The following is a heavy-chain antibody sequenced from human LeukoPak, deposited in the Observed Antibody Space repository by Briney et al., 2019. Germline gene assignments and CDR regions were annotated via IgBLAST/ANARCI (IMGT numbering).Heavy chain of an antibody. CDR1: GGSFSGYY. CDR2: INHSGST. CDR3: TRPKEGLREIFDY. J-gene: IGHJ4*02. V-gene: IGHV4-34*01. Sequence: PSETLSLTCAVYGGSFSGYYWSWIRQPPGKGLEWIGEINHSGSTNYNPSFQGHVTISADKSISTAYLQWSNLKASDTAIYYCTRPKEGLREIFDYWGQGTLVTVSS.